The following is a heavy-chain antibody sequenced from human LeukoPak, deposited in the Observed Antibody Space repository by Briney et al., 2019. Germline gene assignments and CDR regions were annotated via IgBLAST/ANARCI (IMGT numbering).Heavy chain of an antibody. D-gene: IGHD2-15*01. CDR2: IFYSGST. V-gene: IGHV4-31*03. CDR1: GGSISSGGYY. J-gene: IGHJ6*02. Sequence: SETLSLTCTVSGGSISSGGYYWSWIRQHPGKGLEWIGYIFYSGSTYYNPSLKSRVTISVDTSKNQFSLKLRSVTAADTAVYYCARDLDSPPDYYGMDVWGQGTTVTVSS. CDR3: ARDLDSPPDYYGMDV.